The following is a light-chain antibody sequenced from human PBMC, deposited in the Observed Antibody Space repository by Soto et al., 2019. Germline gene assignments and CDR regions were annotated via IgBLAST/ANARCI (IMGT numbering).Light chain of an antibody. Sequence: QSVLTQPPSASGTPGQRVTISCSGSSSNIGSNTVHWYQQVPRTAPKLLIYSNNQRPSGVPDRFSGSKSGTSVSLASSGLQSEYEAEYDGAAWDDSRNGVVLGGGTKLTV. V-gene: IGLV1-44*01. CDR1: SSNIGSNT. J-gene: IGLJ2*01. CDR3: AAWDDSRNGVV. CDR2: SNN.